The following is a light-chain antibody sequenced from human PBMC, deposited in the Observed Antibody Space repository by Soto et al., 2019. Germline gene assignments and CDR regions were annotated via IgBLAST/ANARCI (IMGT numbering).Light chain of an antibody. CDR2: DAS. V-gene: IGKV3-11*01. CDR3: QQRSDWLT. CDR1: QSLGNF. J-gene: IGKJ4*01. Sequence: EIVLTQSPATLSLSPGQMATLSCRASQSLGNFLAWYQQRPGQAPRLLIYDASNRATGIPARFSGSGSGTDFTLTISRLESEDSAVYYCQQRSDWLTFGGGTKVEIK.